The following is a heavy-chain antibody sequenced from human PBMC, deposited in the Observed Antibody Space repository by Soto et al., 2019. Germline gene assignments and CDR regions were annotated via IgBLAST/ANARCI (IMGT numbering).Heavy chain of an antibody. J-gene: IGHJ6*02. Sequence: GGSLRLSCAASGFTFRSYSMHWVRQAPGKGPEWVAVISYDGNNEYYADSVKARLTISRDNSKNTLYLQMTSLRAEDTAVYYCVSDLSRYSDSWSGHKFYYGMDVWGQGTTVTVSS. CDR2: ISYDGNNE. CDR1: GFTFRSYS. D-gene: IGHD3-3*01. V-gene: IGHV3-30-3*01. CDR3: VSDLSRYSDSWSGHKFYYGMDV.